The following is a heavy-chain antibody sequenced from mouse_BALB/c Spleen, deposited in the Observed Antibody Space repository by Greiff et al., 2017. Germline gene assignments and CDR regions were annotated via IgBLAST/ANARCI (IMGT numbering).Heavy chain of an antibody. CDR3: ARGGGWLLAY. CDR1: GYTFTSYN. CDR2: IYPGNGDT. Sequence: QVQLQQPGAELVKPGASVKMSCKASGYTFTSYNMHWVKQTPGQGLEWIGAIYPGNGDTSYNQKFKGKATLTADKSSSTAYMQLSSLTSEDSAVYYCARGGGWLLAYWGQGTLVTVSA. J-gene: IGHJ3*01. D-gene: IGHD2-3*01. V-gene: IGHV1-12*01.